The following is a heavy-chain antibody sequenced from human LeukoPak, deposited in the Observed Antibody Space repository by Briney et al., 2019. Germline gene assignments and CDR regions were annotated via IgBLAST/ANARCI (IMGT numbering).Heavy chain of an antibody. J-gene: IGHJ3*02. CDR1: GGSISSSNW. CDR2: IYHSGST. V-gene: IGHV4-4*02. Sequence: PSETLSLTCAVSGGSISSSNWWSWVRQPPGKGLEWIGEIYHSGSTNYNPSLKSRVTISVDKSKNQFSLKLSSATAADTAVYYCARVESQKGDAFDIWGQGTMVTVSS. CDR3: ARVESQKGDAFDI.